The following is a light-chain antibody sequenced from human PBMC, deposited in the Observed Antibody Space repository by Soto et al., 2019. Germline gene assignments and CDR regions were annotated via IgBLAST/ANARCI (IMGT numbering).Light chain of an antibody. J-gene: IGKJ5*01. CDR1: LSVSVY. V-gene: IGKV3-11*01. CDR3: HQRQYWPPIT. CDR2: DAS. Sequence: EIVLTQSPPTLSFSPGERATLSCRTSLSVSVYLDWYQQKPGQAPRLLISDASNRATGIPARFSGSGSGTDFTLTISSLEPEDFAVYYCHQRQYWPPITFGQGTRLEI.